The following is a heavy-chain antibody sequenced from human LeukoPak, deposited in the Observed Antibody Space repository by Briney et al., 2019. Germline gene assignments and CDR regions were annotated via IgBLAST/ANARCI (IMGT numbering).Heavy chain of an antibody. D-gene: IGHD2-15*01. CDR1: GFTFSSYA. J-gene: IGHJ4*02. Sequence: GGSLRLSCAASGFTFSSYAMRWVRQAPGKGLEGVSAISGSGGSTYYADSGKGRLTMSRDKSKNTLYLQMNSLRAEDTAVYYCAKEVRLGYCSGGNCYYDYWGQGTLVTVSS. CDR3: AKEVRLGYCSGGNCYYDY. CDR2: ISGSGGST. V-gene: IGHV3-23*01.